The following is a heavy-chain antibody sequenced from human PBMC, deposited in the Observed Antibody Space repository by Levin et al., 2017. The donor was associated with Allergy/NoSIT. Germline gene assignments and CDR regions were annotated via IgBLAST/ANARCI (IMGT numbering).Heavy chain of an antibody. V-gene: IGHV1-18*01. CDR3: AREVPPDCGGDCYPYYFDY. J-gene: IGHJ4*02. Sequence: ASVKVSCKASGYTFTSYGISWVRQAPGQGLEWMGWISAYNGNTNYAQKLQGRVTMTTDTSTSTAYMELRSLRSDDTAVYYCAREVPPDCGGDCYPYYFDYWGQGTLVTVSS. CDR1: GYTFTSYG. D-gene: IGHD2-21*01. CDR2: ISAYNGNT.